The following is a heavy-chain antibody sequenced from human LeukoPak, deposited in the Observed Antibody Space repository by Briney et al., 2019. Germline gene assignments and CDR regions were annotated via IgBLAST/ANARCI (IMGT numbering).Heavy chain of an antibody. V-gene: IGHV5-51*01. CDR1: GYSFTSYW. CDR2: IYPGDSDT. Sequence: GESLKISCKGSGYSFTSYWIGWVRQMPGKGLEWMGIIYPGDSDTRYSPSFQGQVTISADKSISTAYLQWSSLKASDTAMYYCARLAVDDILTGYYAYYYYYMDVWGKGTTVTISS. J-gene: IGHJ6*03. CDR3: ARLAVDDILTGYYAYYYYYMDV. D-gene: IGHD3-9*01.